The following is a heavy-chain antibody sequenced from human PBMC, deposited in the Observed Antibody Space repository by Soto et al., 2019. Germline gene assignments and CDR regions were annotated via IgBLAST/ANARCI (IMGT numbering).Heavy chain of an antibody. CDR2: ISSSSSYI. CDR1: GFTFSSYS. V-gene: IGHV3-21*01. D-gene: IGHD3-10*01. J-gene: IGHJ4*02. Sequence: GGSLRLSCAASGFTFSSYSMNWVRQAPGKGLEWVSSISSSSSYIYYADSVKGRFTISRDNAKNSLYLQMNSLRAEDTAVYYCARVKASGVNFDYWGQATLVTVSP. CDR3: ARVKASGVNFDY.